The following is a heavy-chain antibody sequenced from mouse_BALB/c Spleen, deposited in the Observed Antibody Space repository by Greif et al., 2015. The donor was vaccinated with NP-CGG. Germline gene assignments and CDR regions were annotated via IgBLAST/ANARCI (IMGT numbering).Heavy chain of an antibody. CDR1: GYAFTSYN. CDR2: IDPYNGGT. J-gene: IGHJ4*01. V-gene: IGHV1S135*01. Sequence: VQLKDSGPELVKPGASVKVSCKASGYAFTSYNMYWVKQSHGKSLEWIGYIDPYNGGTSYNQKFKGKATLTVDKSSSTAYMHLNSLTSEDSAVYYGARKDNCYAMDYWGQEASVTVSS. D-gene: IGHD3-3*01. CDR3: ARKDNCYAMDY.